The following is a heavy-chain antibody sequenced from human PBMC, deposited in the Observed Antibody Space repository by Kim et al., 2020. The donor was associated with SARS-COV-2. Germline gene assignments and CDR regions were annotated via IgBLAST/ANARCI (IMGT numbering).Heavy chain of an antibody. CDR3: VKVTMIVVAGDY. D-gene: IGHD3-22*01. Sequence: YYADSVKGRFTISRDNSENTLYLQMSSLRAEDTAVYYCVKVTMIVVAGDYWGQGTLVTVSS. V-gene: IGHV3-64D*09. J-gene: IGHJ4*02.